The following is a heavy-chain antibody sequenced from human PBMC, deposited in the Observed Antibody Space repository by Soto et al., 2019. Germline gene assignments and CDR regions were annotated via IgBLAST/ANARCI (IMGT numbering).Heavy chain of an antibody. D-gene: IGHD3-22*01. Sequence: QVQLQESGPGLVKPSQTLSLACSVSGGSISSGGYYWTLIRQHPGKGLEWIGYIYNSGSTYYNPASMNRVTISVDTSNNHSSLRLSSVTAADTAVYYYARTEPYLIITDYWAQATLVTVSS. CDR3: ARTEPYLIITDY. CDR1: GGSISSGGYY. V-gene: IGHV4-31*02. CDR2: IYNSGST. J-gene: IGHJ4*02.